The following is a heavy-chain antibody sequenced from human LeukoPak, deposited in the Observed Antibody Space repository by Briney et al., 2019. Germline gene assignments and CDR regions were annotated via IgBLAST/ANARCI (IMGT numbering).Heavy chain of an antibody. D-gene: IGHD3-10*01. CDR1: GGSISSSSYY. CDR3: TRLIIDYGSGSYYNEPMGRYFQH. CDR2: IYYSGST. Sequence: PSETLSPTCTVSGGSISSSSYYWGWIRQPPGKGLEWIGSIYYSGSTYYNPSLKSRVTISVDTSKNQFSLKLSSVTAADTAVYYCTRLIIDYGSGSYYNEPMGRYFQHWGQGTLVTVSS. V-gene: IGHV4-39*01. J-gene: IGHJ1*01.